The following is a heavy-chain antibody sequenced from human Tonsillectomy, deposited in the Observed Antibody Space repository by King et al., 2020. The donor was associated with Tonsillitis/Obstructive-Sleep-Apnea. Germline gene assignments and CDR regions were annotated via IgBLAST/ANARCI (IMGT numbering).Heavy chain of an antibody. CDR1: GGSLSSSSYY. V-gene: IGHV4-39*01. CDR2: IYYSGST. Sequence: QLQESGPGLVKPSETLSLTCTVSGGSLSSSSYYWGWIRQPPGKGLEWIGSIYYSGSTYYNPSLKSRVTISVDTSKNQFSLKLSSVTAADTAVYYCTGARDYGGTHWYFDLWGRGTLVTVSS. J-gene: IGHJ2*01. CDR3: TGARDYGGTHWYFDL. D-gene: IGHD4-23*01.